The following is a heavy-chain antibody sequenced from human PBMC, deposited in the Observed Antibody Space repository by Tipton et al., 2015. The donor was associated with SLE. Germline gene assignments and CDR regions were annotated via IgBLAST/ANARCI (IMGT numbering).Heavy chain of an antibody. V-gene: IGHV4-59*11. D-gene: IGHD3-10*01. J-gene: IGHJ4*02. CDR2: IYYSGST. CDR1: GGSISSHY. Sequence: TLSLTCTVSGGSISSHYWSWIRQPPGKGLEWIGYIYYSGSTYYNPSLKSRVTISVDTSKNQFSLKLSSVTAADTAVYYCARGKENYYGSGSLDYWGQGTLVTVSS. CDR3: ARGKENYYGSGSLDY.